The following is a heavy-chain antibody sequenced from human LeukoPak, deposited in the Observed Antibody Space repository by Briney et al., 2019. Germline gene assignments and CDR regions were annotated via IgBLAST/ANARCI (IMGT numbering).Heavy chain of an antibody. V-gene: IGHV4-34*01. CDR2: INHRGST. CDR3: ARGRFGIPVLDY. Sequence: SETLSLTCAVYGGSFSGYYWSWVRQPPGKGLEWIGEINHRGSTNYNPSLKSRVTISVDTSKNQFSLKLSSVTAADTAVYYCARGRFGIPVLDYWGQGTLVTVSS. J-gene: IGHJ4*02. CDR1: GGSFSGYY. D-gene: IGHD3-9*01.